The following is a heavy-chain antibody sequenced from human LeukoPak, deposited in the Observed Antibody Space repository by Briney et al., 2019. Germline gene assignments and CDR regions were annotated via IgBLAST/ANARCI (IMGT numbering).Heavy chain of an antibody. CDR1: GFTFSSYA. Sequence: PGGSLRLSCAASGFTFSSYAMHWVRQAPGKGLEWVAVISYDGSDKYYADSVKGRFTISRDNAKNTLYLQMNSLGAEDTAVYYCANLEVVPTDDYYMDVWGKGTTVTVSS. CDR2: ISYDGSDK. CDR3: ANLEVVPTDDYYMDV. J-gene: IGHJ6*03. D-gene: IGHD2-2*01. V-gene: IGHV3-30-3*01.